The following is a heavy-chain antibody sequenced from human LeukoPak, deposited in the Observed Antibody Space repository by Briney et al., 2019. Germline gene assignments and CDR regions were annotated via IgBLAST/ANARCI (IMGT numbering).Heavy chain of an antibody. Sequence: GGSLRLSCAASVFTVSSKYMGWVRQAPGKGLEWVSVIYSGGSTYYADSVKGRFTISRDNSKNTLYLQMNSLRAEDTAVYYCARGSDSSGYYHVDYWGQGTLVTVSS. CDR1: VFTVSSKY. CDR2: IYSGGST. J-gene: IGHJ4*02. V-gene: IGHV3-53*01. D-gene: IGHD3-22*01. CDR3: ARGSDSSGYYHVDY.